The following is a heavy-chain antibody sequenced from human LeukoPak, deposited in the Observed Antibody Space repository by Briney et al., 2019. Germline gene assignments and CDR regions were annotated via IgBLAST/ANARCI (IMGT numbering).Heavy chain of an antibody. V-gene: IGHV4-4*09. CDR3: ARRQSRFDNWFDP. J-gene: IGHJ5*02. CDR1: GGSITSYY. Sequence: TSETLPLTCTVSGGSITSYYWSWIRQSPGKGLEWIGYIYTSGNTNYNPSLKSRVTISVDTSKNQFSLKLSSVTAEDTAVYYCARRQSRFDNWFDPWGQGTLVTVSS. D-gene: IGHD3-3*01. CDR2: IYTSGNT.